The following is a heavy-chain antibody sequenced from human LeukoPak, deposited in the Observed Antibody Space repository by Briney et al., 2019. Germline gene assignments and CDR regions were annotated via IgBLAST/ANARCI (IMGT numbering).Heavy chain of an antibody. Sequence: GGSLSPSCAASGFTLRDYGISWVRPAPGTGLGWVSYIDPIGTALYYADSVKGRFTVSRDNGKISLPLQLRSLRAEDTALYYCARAAYNWNWGQGTLVTVSS. D-gene: IGHD1-20*01. V-gene: IGHV3-11*01. CDR2: IDPIGTAL. CDR3: ARAAYNWN. J-gene: IGHJ4*02. CDR1: GFTLRDYG.